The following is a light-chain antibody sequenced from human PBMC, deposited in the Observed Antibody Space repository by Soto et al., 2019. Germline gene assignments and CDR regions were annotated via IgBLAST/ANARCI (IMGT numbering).Light chain of an antibody. J-gene: IGKJ2*01. Sequence: EIVMTQSPATLSVSPGERATLSCRASQSVSSNLAWYQQKPGQAPRLLIYGASTRATGIPARFSGSGSGTEFTLTISSLQSEDFAVYYCQQYNNWMYTFGKGNKLEIK. CDR3: QQYNNWMYT. V-gene: IGKV3-15*01. CDR2: GAS. CDR1: QSVSSN.